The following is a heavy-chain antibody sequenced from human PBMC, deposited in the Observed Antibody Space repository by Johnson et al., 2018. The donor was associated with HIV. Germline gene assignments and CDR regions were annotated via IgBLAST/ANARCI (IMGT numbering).Heavy chain of an antibody. CDR3: ARGQHYYSGSGSYYNGGFDI. J-gene: IGHJ3*02. Sequence: QVQLVESGGGVVQPGRSLRLSCAASGFTFSSYAMHWVRQAPGKGLEWVAVISYDVSNKYYADSVKGRFTISRDNSKNTLYLQMNSLRAEDTAVYSCARGQHYYSGSGSYYNGGFDIWDQGTMVTVSS. CDR2: ISYDVSNK. CDR1: GFTFSSYA. V-gene: IGHV3-30-3*01. D-gene: IGHD3-10*01.